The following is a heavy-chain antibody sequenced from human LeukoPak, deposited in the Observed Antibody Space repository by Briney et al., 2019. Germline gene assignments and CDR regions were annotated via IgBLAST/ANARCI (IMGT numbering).Heavy chain of an antibody. CDR3: ARGGGDDCSGYVSV. J-gene: IGHJ4*02. CDR2: INPNSGGT. D-gene: IGHD3-22*01. V-gene: IGHV1-2*02. CDR1: GYTFTGYY. Sequence: AASVKVSCKASGYTFTGYYMHWVRQAPGQGLEWMGWINPNSGGTNYAQKFQGRVTMTRDTSISTAYMELRSLRSDDTAVYYCARGGGDDCSGYVSVWGQGTLVTVSS.